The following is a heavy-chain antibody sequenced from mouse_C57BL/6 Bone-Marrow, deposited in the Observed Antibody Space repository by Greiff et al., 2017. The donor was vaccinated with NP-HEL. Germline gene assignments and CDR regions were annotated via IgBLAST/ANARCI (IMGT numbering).Heavy chain of an antibody. V-gene: IGHV5-4*03. CDR3: AREGLYDGYYSAWFAY. CDR2: ISDGGSYT. D-gene: IGHD2-3*01. Sequence: EVKLVESGGGLVKPGGSLKLSCAASGFTFSSYAMSWVRQTPEKRLEWVATISDGGSYTYYPDNVKGRFTISRDNAKNNLYLQMSHRKSEDTAMYYCAREGLYDGYYSAWFAYWGQGTLVTVSA. J-gene: IGHJ3*01. CDR1: GFTFSSYA.